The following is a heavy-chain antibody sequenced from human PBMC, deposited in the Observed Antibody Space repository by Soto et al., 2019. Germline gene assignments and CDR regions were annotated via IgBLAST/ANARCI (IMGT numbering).Heavy chain of an antibody. CDR3: ARLPYYYGSGSYRFGYFDY. CDR2: IYYTGST. CDR1: GGSISTYY. J-gene: IGHJ4*02. Sequence: SETLSLTCTVSGGSISTYYWSWIRQPPGKGLEWIGDIYYTGSTNYNPSLKSRVTISLDASKNQFSLELSSVTAADTAVYYCARLPYYYGSGSYRFGYFDYWGQGALVTVS. D-gene: IGHD3-10*01. V-gene: IGHV4-59*08.